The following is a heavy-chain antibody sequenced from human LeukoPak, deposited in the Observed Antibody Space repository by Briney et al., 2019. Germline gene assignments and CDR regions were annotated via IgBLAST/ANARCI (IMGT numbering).Heavy chain of an antibody. CDR2: INPSGGST. Sequence: ASVKVSFKASGYTFTSYYMHWVRQAPGQGLEWMGIINPSGGSTSYAQKFQGRVTMTRDTSTSTVYMELSSLRSEDTAVYYCARDRIAVAGSASDYMDVWGKGTTVTVYS. CDR3: ARDRIAVAGSASDYMDV. CDR1: GYTFTSYY. D-gene: IGHD6-19*01. V-gene: IGHV1-46*01. J-gene: IGHJ6*03.